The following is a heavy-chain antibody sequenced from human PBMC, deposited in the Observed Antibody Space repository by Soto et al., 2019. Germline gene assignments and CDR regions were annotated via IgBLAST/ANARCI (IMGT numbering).Heavy chain of an antibody. CDR2: IYYSGST. D-gene: IGHD6-6*01. CDR1: GGSISSGDYY. V-gene: IGHV4-30-4*01. Sequence: QVQLQESGPGLVKPSQTLSLTCTVSGGSISSGDYYWSWIRQPPGKGLEWIGYIYYSGSTYYNPSRKSRVTISVDTSTNPCALKLSSVTAADTAVYYCAREEGIAARYYYGMDVWGQGTTVTVSS. J-gene: IGHJ6*02. CDR3: AREEGIAARYYYGMDV.